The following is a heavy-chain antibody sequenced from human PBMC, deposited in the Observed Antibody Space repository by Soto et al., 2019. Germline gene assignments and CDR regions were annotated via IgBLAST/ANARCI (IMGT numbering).Heavy chain of an antibody. V-gene: IGHV4-30-2*01. CDR3: ARELRNAFDI. J-gene: IGHJ3*02. CDR1: GGSISSGGYS. D-gene: IGHD3-16*01. CDR2: IYHSGST. Sequence: QLQLQESGSGLVKPSQTLSLTCAVSGGSISSGGYSWSWIRQPPGKGLEWIGYIYHSGSTYYNPSLKXXAXIXXDRSKNQCSLKLSSVTAADTAVYYCARELRNAFDIWGQGTMVTVSS.